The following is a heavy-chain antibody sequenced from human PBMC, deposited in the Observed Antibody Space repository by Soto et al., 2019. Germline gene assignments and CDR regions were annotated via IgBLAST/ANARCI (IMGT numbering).Heavy chain of an antibody. CDR1: GFTFSIYS. J-gene: IGHJ4*02. D-gene: IGHD6-19*01. CDR3: ARSVEGHFDY. CDR2: MTSDTKTI. Sequence: EVQLVESAGGLVQPGGSLRLSCADSGFTFSIYSMNWIRQAPGKGLEWVSYMTSDTKTIHYADSVKDRFTISRDNAKNSVYLQMTSLRDEDTAVYYCARSVEGHFDYWGQGTLVTVSS. V-gene: IGHV3-48*02.